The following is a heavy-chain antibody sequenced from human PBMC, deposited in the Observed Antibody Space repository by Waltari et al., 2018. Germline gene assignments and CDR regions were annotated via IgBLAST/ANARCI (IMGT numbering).Heavy chain of an antibody. D-gene: IGHD2-21*02. V-gene: IGHV4-34*01. CDR2: INHRGST. Sequence: QVQLQQWGAGLLKPSETLSLTCAVYGGSFSGYYWSWIRQPPGKGLGWSGEINHRGSTNYSPALKSRVTISVDTSKNQFSLKLSSVTAADTAVYYCARGFIVVVTAGVCWFDPWGQGTLVTVSS. CDR1: GGSFSGYY. CDR3: ARGFIVVVTAGVCWFDP. J-gene: IGHJ5*02.